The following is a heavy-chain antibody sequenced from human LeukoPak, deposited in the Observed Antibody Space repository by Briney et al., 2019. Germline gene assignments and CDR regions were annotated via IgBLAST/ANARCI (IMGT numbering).Heavy chain of an antibody. J-gene: IGHJ3*02. CDR3: ARGLISGSYALAAFDI. D-gene: IGHD1-26*01. CDR2: ISGSGGST. Sequence: SGGSLRLSCAASGFTFSSYGMSWVRQAPGKGLEWVSAISGSGGSTYYADSVKGRFTISRDNSKNTLYLQMNSLRAEDTAVYYCARGLISGSYALAAFDIWGQGTMVTVSS. V-gene: IGHV3-23*01. CDR1: GFTFSSYG.